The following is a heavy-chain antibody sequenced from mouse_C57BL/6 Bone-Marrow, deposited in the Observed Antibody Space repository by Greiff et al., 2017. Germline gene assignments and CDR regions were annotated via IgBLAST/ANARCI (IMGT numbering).Heavy chain of an antibody. CDR3: TRGFGAWFAY. J-gene: IGHJ3*01. CDR1: GFTFSSYA. Sequence: EVQVVESGVGLVKPGGSLKLSCAASGFTFSSYAMSWVRQTPEKRLEWVAYISSGGDYIYYADTVKGRFTISRDNARNTLYLQMSSLKSEDTAMYYCTRGFGAWFAYWGQGTLVTVSA. V-gene: IGHV5-9-1*02. D-gene: IGHD3-1*01. CDR2: ISSGGDYI.